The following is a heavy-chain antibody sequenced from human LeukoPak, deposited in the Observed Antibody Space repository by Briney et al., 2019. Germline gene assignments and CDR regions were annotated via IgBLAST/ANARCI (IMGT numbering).Heavy chain of an antibody. D-gene: IGHD4-17*01. CDR1: GFTFSSYA. V-gene: IGHV3-23*01. J-gene: IGHJ4*02. CDR3: ARDDYGDPNHDY. Sequence: GGSLRLSCAASGFTFSSYAMSWVRQAPGKGLEWVSAISGSGGSTYYADSVKGRFTISRDNSKNTLHLQMNSLRAEDTAVYYCARDDYGDPNHDYWGQGTLVTVSS. CDR2: ISGSGGST.